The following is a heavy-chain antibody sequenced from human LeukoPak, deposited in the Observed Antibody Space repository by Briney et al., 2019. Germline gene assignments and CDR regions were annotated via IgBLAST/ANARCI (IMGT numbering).Heavy chain of an antibody. CDR1: GFSLSSYC. J-gene: IGHJ4*02. V-gene: IGHV3-7*01. CDR3: VGHSDY. Sequence: SGGSLRLPCAASGFSLSSYCMRWVRQATGKALEGVTNIKQDGSEKYYVDSVKGRFTISRDNAKNSVYLQMNSLRAEDTAVYYFVGHSDYWGQGNLVSVSS. D-gene: IGHD3-16*01. CDR2: IKQDGSEK.